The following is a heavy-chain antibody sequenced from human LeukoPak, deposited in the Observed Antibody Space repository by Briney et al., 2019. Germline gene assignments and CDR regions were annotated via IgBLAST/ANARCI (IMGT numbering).Heavy chain of an antibody. V-gene: IGHV3-21*01. Sequence: GGSLRLSCAASGFTFSSYSMNWVRQAPGEGLEWVSSISSSSSYIYYADSVKGRFTISRDNAKNSLYLQMNSLRAEDTAVYYCAREPMVQGVTLDYWGQGTLVTVSS. J-gene: IGHJ4*02. CDR1: GFTFSSYS. CDR2: ISSSSSYI. D-gene: IGHD3-10*01. CDR3: AREPMVQGVTLDY.